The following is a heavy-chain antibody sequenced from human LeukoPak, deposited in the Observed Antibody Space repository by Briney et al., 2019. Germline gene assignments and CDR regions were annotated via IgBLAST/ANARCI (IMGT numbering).Heavy chain of an antibody. V-gene: IGHV3-23*01. Sequence: GGSLRLSCAASGFSFSSYALTWVRQAPGKGLEWVSAIGSSGGDTYYADSVKGRFTISRDNPKNTLYLQMNSLRAEDTAVYYCAKNGGDSYGTGHFDYWGQGTPVTVSS. CDR2: IGSSGGDT. CDR1: GFSFSSYA. J-gene: IGHJ4*02. CDR3: AKNGGDSYGTGHFDY. D-gene: IGHD3-10*01.